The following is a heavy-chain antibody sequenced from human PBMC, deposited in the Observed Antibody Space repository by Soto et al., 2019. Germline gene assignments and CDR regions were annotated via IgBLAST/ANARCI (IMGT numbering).Heavy chain of an antibody. D-gene: IGHD2-2*01. CDR3: ARAFCTTTSCSSFDY. J-gene: IGHJ4*01. CDR1: VGTFSGYY. Sequence: ETLSLTCAVYVGTFSGYYWSWVRQPPGKGLEWIGEINDSGSTNCHPSLKSRVTISVDTSKNQFSLKLTSLTAADTAIYYCARAFCTTTSCSSFDYWGHGTLVTVSS. V-gene: IGHV4-34*01. CDR2: INDSGST.